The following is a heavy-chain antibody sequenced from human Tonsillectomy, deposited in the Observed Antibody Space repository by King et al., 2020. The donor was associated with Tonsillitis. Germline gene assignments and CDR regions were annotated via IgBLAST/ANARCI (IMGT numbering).Heavy chain of an antibody. CDR2: ISGSGGST. D-gene: IGHD3-10*01. Sequence: VQLVESGGGLVQPGGSLRLSCAASGFTFSSYAMSWVRQAPGKGLEWVSAISGSGGSTYYADSVKGRFTISRDNSKKTLYLQMNSLRAEDTAVYYCAKGQGLLWFGFPVPYFDYWGQGTLVTVSS. V-gene: IGHV3-23*04. J-gene: IGHJ4*02. CDR3: AKGQGLLWFGFPVPYFDY. CDR1: GFTFSSYA.